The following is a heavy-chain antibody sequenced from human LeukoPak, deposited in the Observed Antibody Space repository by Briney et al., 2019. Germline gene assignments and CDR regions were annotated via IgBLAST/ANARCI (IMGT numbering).Heavy chain of an antibody. CDR1: GGTFSSYA. J-gene: IGHJ5*02. V-gene: IGHV1-69*04. Sequence: GSSVKVSCKASGGTFSSYAISWVRQAPGQGLEWMGRIISIFGIANYAQKFQGRVTITADKSTSTAYMELSSLRSEDTAVYYCARVSCSSTSCLLSKPYNWFDPWGQGTLVTVSS. CDR2: IISIFGIA. CDR3: ARVSCSSTSCLLSKPYNWFDP. D-gene: IGHD2-2*01.